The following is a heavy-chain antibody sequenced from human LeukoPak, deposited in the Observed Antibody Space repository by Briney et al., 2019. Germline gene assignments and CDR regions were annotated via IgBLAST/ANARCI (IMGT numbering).Heavy chain of an antibody. CDR3: ARAGDSSDYGDY. J-gene: IGHJ4*02. V-gene: IGHV4-34*01. Sequence: SETLSLTCAVYGGSFSGYYWSWIRQPPGKGLEWIGEINHSGTTNYNPSLKSRVTISVDTSKNQFSLKLTSVTAADTAVCYCARAGDSSDYGDYWGQGTLVTVSS. D-gene: IGHD3-22*01. CDR2: INHSGTT. CDR1: GGSFSGYY.